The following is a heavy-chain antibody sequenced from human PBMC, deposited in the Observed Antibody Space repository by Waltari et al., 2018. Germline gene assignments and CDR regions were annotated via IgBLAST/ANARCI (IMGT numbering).Heavy chain of an antibody. CDR3: ARAQEWRDAFDF. CDR1: GGSMRRHS. D-gene: IGHD2-8*01. CDR2: VFTSGTT. J-gene: IGHJ3*01. Sequence: QVHLQESAPGLVKPSEPLSLTCTVSGGSMRRHSWNWIRQPAAKGLEYIGRVFTSGTTNYNPSLKSRVSMSIDTSKGQFSLHLTSVTAADTAVYYCARAQEWRDAFDFWGKGTMVTVSS. V-gene: IGHV4-4*07.